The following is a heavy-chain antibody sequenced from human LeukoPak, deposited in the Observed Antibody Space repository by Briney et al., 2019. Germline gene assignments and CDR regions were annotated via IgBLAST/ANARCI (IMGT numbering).Heavy chain of an antibody. Sequence: GGSLRLSCAASGFTFSSYEMNWVRQAPGKGLEWVSYISSSGSTIYYADSVKGRFTISRDNSKNTLYLQMNSLRVEDTAVYYCAKSGSQRPDYWGQGTLVTVSS. CDR2: ISSSGSTI. CDR1: GFTFSSYE. V-gene: IGHV3-48*03. D-gene: IGHD3-10*01. J-gene: IGHJ4*02. CDR3: AKSGSQRPDY.